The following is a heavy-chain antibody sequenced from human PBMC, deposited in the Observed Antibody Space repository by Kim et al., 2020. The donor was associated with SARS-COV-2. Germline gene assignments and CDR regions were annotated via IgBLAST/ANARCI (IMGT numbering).Heavy chain of an antibody. D-gene: IGHD6-19*01. Sequence: GGSLRLSCAASGFTFSNAWMSWVRQAPGKGLEWVGRIKSKTDGGTTDYAAPVKGRFTISRDDSKNTLYLQMNSLKTEDTAVYYCTTVEGVRYSSGWYRPRPFDYWGQGTLVTVSS. V-gene: IGHV3-15*01. CDR1: GFTFSNAW. CDR3: TTVEGVRYSSGWYRPRPFDY. CDR2: IKSKTDGGTT. J-gene: IGHJ4*02.